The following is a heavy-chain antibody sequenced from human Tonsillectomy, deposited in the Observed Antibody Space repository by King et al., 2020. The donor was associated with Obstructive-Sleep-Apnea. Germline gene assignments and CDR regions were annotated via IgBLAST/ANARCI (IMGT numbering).Heavy chain of an antibody. Sequence: QLQESGPGLVKPSQTLSLTCAVSGGSISSGGYSWSWIRQPPGKGLEWIGYIYYSGSTYYNPSLKSRVTTSVDTSKNQFSLKLSSVTAADTAVYYCAREVEAAASGPFDIWGQGTMVTVSS. CDR2: IYYSGST. V-gene: IGHV4-30-4*07. J-gene: IGHJ3*02. D-gene: IGHD6-13*01. CDR1: GGSISSGGYS. CDR3: AREVEAAASGPFDI.